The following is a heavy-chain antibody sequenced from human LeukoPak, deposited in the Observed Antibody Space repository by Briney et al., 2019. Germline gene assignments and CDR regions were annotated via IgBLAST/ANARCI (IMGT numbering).Heavy chain of an antibody. CDR1: GFTFDDYA. V-gene: IGHV3-9*03. Sequence: GGSLRLSCAASGFTFDDYAMHWGRQAPGKGLEWVSGISWNSGSIGYADSVKGRFTISRDNAKNSLYLQMNSLRAEDMALYYCAKVGCTNGVCLDAFDIWGQGTMVTVSS. D-gene: IGHD2-8*01. J-gene: IGHJ3*02. CDR2: ISWNSGSI. CDR3: AKVGCTNGVCLDAFDI.